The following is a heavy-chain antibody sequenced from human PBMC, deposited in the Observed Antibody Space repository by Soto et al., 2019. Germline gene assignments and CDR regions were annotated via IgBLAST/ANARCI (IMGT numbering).Heavy chain of an antibody. Sequence: SETLSLTCAVSGYSISSGYYWGWVRQPPGQGPEWIGTIYHNGRTYYNPSLNSRVTMSVDTSKNQFSLKLSSVTAADTAVYYCARVRGVPATAPDYWGQGTLVTVSS. CDR2: IYHNGRT. V-gene: IGHV4-38-2*01. J-gene: IGHJ4*02. CDR1: GYSISSGYY. CDR3: ARVRGVPATAPDY. D-gene: IGHD2-2*01.